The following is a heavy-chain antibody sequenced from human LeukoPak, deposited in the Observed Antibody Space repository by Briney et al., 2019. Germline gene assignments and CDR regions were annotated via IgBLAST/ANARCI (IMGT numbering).Heavy chain of an antibody. CDR2: ISYSGST. J-gene: IGHJ4*02. D-gene: IGHD5-12*01. CDR3: ARGFDSKSTYFDY. CDR1: GGSIITHY. Sequence: PSETLFLTCTVSGGSIITHYWNWIRQPPGEGLEWIGYISYSGSTNYNPSLKSRVTISVDTSKNQFFLMLSSVTAADTAVYYCARGFDSKSTYFDYWGQGTLVTVSS. V-gene: IGHV4-59*11.